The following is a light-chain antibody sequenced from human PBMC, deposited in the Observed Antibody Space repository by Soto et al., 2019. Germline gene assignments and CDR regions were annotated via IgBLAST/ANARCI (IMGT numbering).Light chain of an antibody. CDR3: QQGFSFPLLT. CDR2: SAS. J-gene: IGKJ4*01. CDR1: QSTSNW. Sequence: DIQMTQSPSSVSASVVDRVTSTSRASQSTSNWLAWYQQKPGKAPKLLIYSASSLLSGVPSRFSASGFGTHFTLTINSLQPEDFATYFCQQGFSFPLLTFGGGTKVEI. V-gene: IGKV1-12*01.